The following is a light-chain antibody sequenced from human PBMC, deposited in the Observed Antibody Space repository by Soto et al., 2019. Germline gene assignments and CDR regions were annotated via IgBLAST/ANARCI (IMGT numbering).Light chain of an antibody. Sequence: EMVMTQSPATLSVSPGERATLSCMASQSISSNLAWFQQKPGQGPRLLILGASTRATGIPARFSGSGSGTEFTLTISSLQSEDFAIYFCQQYKHWPPTFGGGTKVEI. J-gene: IGKJ4*01. CDR3: QQYKHWPPT. CDR2: GAS. V-gene: IGKV3-15*01. CDR1: QSISSN.